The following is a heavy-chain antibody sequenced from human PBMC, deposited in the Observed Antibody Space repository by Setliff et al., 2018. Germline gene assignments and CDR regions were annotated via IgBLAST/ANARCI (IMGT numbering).Heavy chain of an antibody. CDR2: IYTSGST. CDR1: GGSISSYY. V-gene: IGHV4-4*07. J-gene: IGHJ6*03. CDR3: XXXXXXXXXXYDSSGYYYPRNYYYYYYMDV. Sequence: PSETLSLTCTVSGGSISSYYWSWIRQPAGKGLEWIGRIYTSGSTNYNPSLKSRVTMSVXXXKNXXXXXXXXXXXXXXXXXXXXXXXXXXXXXYDSSGYYYPRNYYYYYYMDVWGKGTTVTVSS. D-gene: IGHD3-22*01.